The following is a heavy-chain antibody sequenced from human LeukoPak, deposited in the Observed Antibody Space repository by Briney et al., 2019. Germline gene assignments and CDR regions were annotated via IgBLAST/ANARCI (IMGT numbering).Heavy chain of an antibody. D-gene: IGHD2/OR15-2a*01. CDR1: GLTFNSYA. CDR2: ISGSGAST. V-gene: IGHV3-23*01. CDR3: AMGAGHPRSDIYLWTPSDY. Sequence: PGGSLRLSCAASGLTFNSYAMSWVRQAPGKGLEWVSAISGSGASTYYADSVKGRFTISRDNSKSTLYLQMNSLRVEDTAVYYCAMGAGHPRSDIYLWTPSDYWGQGTLVTVSS. J-gene: IGHJ4*02.